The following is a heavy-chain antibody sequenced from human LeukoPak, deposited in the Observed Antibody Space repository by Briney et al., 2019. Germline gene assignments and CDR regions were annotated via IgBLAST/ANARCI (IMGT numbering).Heavy chain of an antibody. Sequence: KPSETLSLTCAVYGGSFSGYYWSWIRQPPGKGLEWTGEINHSGSTNYNPSLKSRVTISVDASKNQFSLKLSSVTAADTAVYYCARGPIYTMVRGVHYWGQGTLVTVSS. CDR3: ARGPIYTMVRGVHY. CDR1: GGSFSGYY. J-gene: IGHJ4*02. V-gene: IGHV4-34*01. D-gene: IGHD3-10*01. CDR2: INHSGST.